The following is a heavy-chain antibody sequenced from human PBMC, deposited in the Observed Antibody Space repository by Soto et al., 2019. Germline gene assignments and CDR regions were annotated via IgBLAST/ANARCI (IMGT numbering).Heavy chain of an antibody. D-gene: IGHD3-10*01. CDR2: IIPILGIA. CDR3: ARDLDYYGSGQNNWFDP. CDR1: GGTFSSYT. J-gene: IGHJ5*02. V-gene: IGHV1-69*08. Sequence: QVQLVQSGAEVKKPGSSVKVSCKASGGTFSSYTISWVRQAPGQGLEWMGKIIPILGIANYAQKFQGRVTITADKSTSTAYMELSSLRSEDTAVYYCARDLDYYGSGQNNWFDPWGQGTLVTVSS.